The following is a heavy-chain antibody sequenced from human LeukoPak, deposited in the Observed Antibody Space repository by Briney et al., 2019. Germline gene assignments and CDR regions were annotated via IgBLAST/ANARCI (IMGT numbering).Heavy chain of an antibody. CDR1: GFTFSSCG. CDR2: ISGSGGST. D-gene: IGHD2-15*01. Sequence: GGSLRLSCAASGFTFSSCGMSWVRQAPGKGLEWVSAISGSGGSTYYADSVKGRFTISRDNSKNTLYLQMNSLRAEDTAVYYCAKDPGLYYFDYWGQGTLVTVSS. CDR3: AKDPGLYYFDY. J-gene: IGHJ4*02. V-gene: IGHV3-23*01.